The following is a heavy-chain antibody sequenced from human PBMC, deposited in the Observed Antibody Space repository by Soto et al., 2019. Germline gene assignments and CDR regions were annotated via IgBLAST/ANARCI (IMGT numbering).Heavy chain of an antibody. D-gene: IGHD6-13*01. CDR2: ISSSSSYI. CDR3: ARDRSWQQLPWGWFDP. CDR1: GFTFSSYS. J-gene: IGHJ5*02. V-gene: IGHV3-21*01. Sequence: EVQLVESGGGLVKPGGSLRLSCAASGFTFSSYSMNWVRQAPGKGLEWVSSISSSSSYIYYADSVKGRFTISRDNAKNSLYLQMNSLRAEDTAVYYCARDRSWQQLPWGWFDPWGQGTLVTVSS.